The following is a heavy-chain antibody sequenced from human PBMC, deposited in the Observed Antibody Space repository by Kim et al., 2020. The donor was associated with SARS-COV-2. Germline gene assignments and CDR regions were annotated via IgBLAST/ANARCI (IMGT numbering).Heavy chain of an antibody. CDR3: ASIAVASRPFDY. D-gene: IGHD6-19*01. CDR1: GFTFSNYW. CDR2: INGDGSTS. V-gene: IGHV3-74*01. J-gene: IGHJ4*02. Sequence: GGSLRLSCAASGFTFSNYWMHWVRQSPGKGLVWVSRINGDGSTSNYADSVRGRFTISRDNAKNMLYLQMSSLRAEDTAVYYCASIAVASRPFDYWGQGTLVTVSS.